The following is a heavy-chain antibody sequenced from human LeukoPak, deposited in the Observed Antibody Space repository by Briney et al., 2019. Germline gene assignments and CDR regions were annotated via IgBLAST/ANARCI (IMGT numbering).Heavy chain of an antibody. CDR2: INPNGGS. D-gene: IGHD3-22*01. V-gene: IGHV1-2*02. CDR1: GYIFTGYY. Sequence: ASVKVSCKAPGYIFTGYYMHWVRQAPGQGLEWMGWINPNGGSDYAQKFQGRVTMTRDTSISTAYMELSRLRSDDTAVYYCARDEFYYDSSGYPGDYWGQGTLVTVSS. CDR3: ARDEFYYDSSGYPGDY. J-gene: IGHJ4*02.